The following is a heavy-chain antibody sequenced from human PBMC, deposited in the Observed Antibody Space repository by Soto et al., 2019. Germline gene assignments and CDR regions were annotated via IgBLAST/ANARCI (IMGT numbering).Heavy chain of an antibody. CDR1: GFTFSSYA. Sequence: EVQLLESGGGLVQPGGSLRLSCAASGFTFSSYAMSWVRQAPGKGLEWVSAISGSGGSTYYADSVKGRFTISRDNSKNTLYLQMNSLRAEDTAVYDCAKYSSGWYYPFDYWGQGTLVTVSS. CDR3: AKYSSGWYYPFDY. CDR2: ISGSGGST. D-gene: IGHD6-19*01. V-gene: IGHV3-23*01. J-gene: IGHJ4*02.